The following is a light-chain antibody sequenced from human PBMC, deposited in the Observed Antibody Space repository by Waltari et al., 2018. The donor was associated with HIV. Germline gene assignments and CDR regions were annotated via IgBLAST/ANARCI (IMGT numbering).Light chain of an antibody. Sequence: QSALTQPASVSGSPGQSITISCTGTSSDGGGYNYVSWYQQHPGKAPKLMIYAVSNRPSGVSNRFSGSKSGNTASLTISGLQAEDEADYYCNSYTSSSTYVVFGGGTKLTVL. CDR3: NSYTSSSTYVV. CDR2: AVS. CDR1: SSDGGGYNY. V-gene: IGLV2-14*01. J-gene: IGLJ2*01.